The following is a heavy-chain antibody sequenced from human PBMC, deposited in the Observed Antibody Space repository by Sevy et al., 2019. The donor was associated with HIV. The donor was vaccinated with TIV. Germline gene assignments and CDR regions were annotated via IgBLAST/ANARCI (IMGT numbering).Heavy chain of an antibody. V-gene: IGHV3-30*18. D-gene: IGHD6-13*01. CDR1: GFTFSSYG. CDR3: AKDAYSSSWYGLDYYYYGMDV. CDR2: ISYDGSNK. Sequence: GGYLRLSCAASGFTFSSYGMHWVRQAPGKGLEWVAVISYDGSNKYYADSVKGRFTISRDNSKNTLYLQMNSLRAEDTAVYYCAKDAYSSSWYGLDYYYYGMDVWGQGTTVTVSS. J-gene: IGHJ6*02.